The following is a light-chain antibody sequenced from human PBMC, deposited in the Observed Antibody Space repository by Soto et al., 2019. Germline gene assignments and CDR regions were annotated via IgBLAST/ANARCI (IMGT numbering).Light chain of an antibody. CDR1: SSDVGGYNY. J-gene: IGLJ1*01. Sequence: QSVLTQPASVSGSPGQSITTSCTGTSSDVGGYNYVSWYQQYPGKAPKVMIYDVTNRPSGVSNRFSGSRSGNTASLTIPGLQAEDEADYYCCSFTTSSTYVFGTGTKVTVL. CDR2: DVT. CDR3: CSFTTSSTYV. V-gene: IGLV2-14*01.